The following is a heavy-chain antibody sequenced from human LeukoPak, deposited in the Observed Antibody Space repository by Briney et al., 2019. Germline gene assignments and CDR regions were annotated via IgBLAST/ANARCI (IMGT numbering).Heavy chain of an antibody. Sequence: GESLKISCKGSGFTFSTYSFAWVRQMPGKGLEWMGVIYAGDSSTTYSPSFQGQVTISVDKSISTAYLQWSSLKASDSAIYYCARHSCYDSWGQGTLATVSS. CDR3: ARHSCYDS. V-gene: IGHV5-51*01. CDR2: IYAGDSST. CDR1: GFTFSTYS. J-gene: IGHJ4*02. D-gene: IGHD3-16*01.